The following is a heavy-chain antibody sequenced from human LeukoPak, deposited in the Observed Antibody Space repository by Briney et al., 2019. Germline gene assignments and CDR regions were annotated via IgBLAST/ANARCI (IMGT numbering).Heavy chain of an antibody. CDR2: ISFDGSNT. Sequence: PGGSLRLSCVASGFTFSSYTMHWVRQAPGKGLEWVAVISFDGSNTYYADSVRGRLTISRDNSKNTLYMQMNSLRVEDTAVYYCVREGQLWSDLDCWGQGALVTVSS. D-gene: IGHD5-18*01. J-gene: IGHJ4*02. CDR3: VREGQLWSDLDC. V-gene: IGHV3-30*01. CDR1: GFTFSSYT.